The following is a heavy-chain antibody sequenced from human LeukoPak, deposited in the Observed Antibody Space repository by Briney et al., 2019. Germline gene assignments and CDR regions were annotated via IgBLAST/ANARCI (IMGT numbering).Heavy chain of an antibody. J-gene: IGHJ5*02. CDR1: GGSFSGYY. CDR3: ARGRYARTIFGVVISTDWFDP. CDR2: INHSGST. V-gene: IGHV4-34*01. Sequence: SETLSLTCAVYGGSFSGYYWSWIRQPPGKGLEWIGEINHSGSTNYNPSLKSRVTISVDTSKNQFSLKLSSVTAADRAVYYCARGRYARTIFGVVISTDWFDPRGQGTLVTVSS. D-gene: IGHD3-3*01.